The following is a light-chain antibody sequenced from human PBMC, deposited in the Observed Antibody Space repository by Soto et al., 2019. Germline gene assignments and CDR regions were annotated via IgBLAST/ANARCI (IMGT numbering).Light chain of an antibody. CDR1: QTVVFY. J-gene: IGKJ5*01. CDR3: QRRSNWPIT. V-gene: IGKV3-11*01. Sequence: EVVLTQSPATLSLSPGERATLSCRANQTVVFYLAWYQQKPGQAPRLLIYDASNRATGIPARFSGSGSVTDSTLTISGMEPEDSAVYYCQRRSNWPITFGEGTRLEIK. CDR2: DAS.